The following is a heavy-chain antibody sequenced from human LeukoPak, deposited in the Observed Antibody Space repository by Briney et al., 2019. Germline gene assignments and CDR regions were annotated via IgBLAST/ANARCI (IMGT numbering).Heavy chain of an antibody. D-gene: IGHD3-10*01. V-gene: IGHV3-30-3*01. Sequence: PGGSLRLSCAASGFTFSSYAMHWVRQAPGKGLEWVAVISYDGSNKYYADSVKGRFTISRDNSKNTLYLQMNSLRAEDTTVYYCARSPKPGTFDYWGQGTLVTVSS. CDR1: GFTFSSYA. CDR3: ARSPKPGTFDY. CDR2: ISYDGSNK. J-gene: IGHJ4*02.